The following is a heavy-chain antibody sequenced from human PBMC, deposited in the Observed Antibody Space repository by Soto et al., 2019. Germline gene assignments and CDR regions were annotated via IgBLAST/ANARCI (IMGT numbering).Heavy chain of an antibody. J-gene: IGHJ3*02. CDR2: IYYSGST. D-gene: IGHD3-9*01. CDR1: GGSISSSSSY. CDR3: ARGGSNDWQVAFDI. Sequence: PSETLSLTCTVSGGSISSSSSYWGWIRQPPVKGLEWIGSIYYSGSTYYNPSLKSRVNILQDTSKNQFSLKLTSVTAADTAVYYCARGGSNDWQVAFDIWGQGTMVTVSS. V-gene: IGHV4-39*07.